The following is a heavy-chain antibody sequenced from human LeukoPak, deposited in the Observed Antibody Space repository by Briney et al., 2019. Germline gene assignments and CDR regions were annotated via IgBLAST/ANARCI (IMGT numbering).Heavy chain of an antibody. CDR3: ARDSGYETNVDY. Sequence: SETLSLTCTVSGSSFRSGYYWGWIRQPPRKGLEWIGSVSHSGTTYFNPSLKSRLTISVDTSKNQFSLKLSSVTAADTAVYFCARDSGYETNVDYWGQGTLVTVSS. J-gene: IGHJ4*02. CDR1: GSSFRSGYY. CDR2: VSHSGTT. D-gene: IGHD5-12*01. V-gene: IGHV4-38-2*02.